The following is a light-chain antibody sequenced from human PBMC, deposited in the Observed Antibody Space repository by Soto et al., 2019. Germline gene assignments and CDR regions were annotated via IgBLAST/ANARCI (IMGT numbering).Light chain of an antibody. CDR1: QGISSY. J-gene: IGKJ3*01. V-gene: IGKV1D-8*01. CDR2: ATS. CDR3: QQYYSFPPP. Sequence: VIWMTQSPSLLSASTGDRVTISCLMSQGISSYLAWYQQKPGKAPELLIYATSTLQSGVPSRFSGSGSGTDFTLTISCLQSEDFATYYCQQYYSFPPPFGPGTKVDIK.